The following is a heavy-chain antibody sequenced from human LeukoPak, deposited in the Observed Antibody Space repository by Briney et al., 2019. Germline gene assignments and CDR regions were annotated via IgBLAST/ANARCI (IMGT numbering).Heavy chain of an antibody. CDR1: GFTFSNYW. J-gene: IGHJ4*02. CDR3: ARAATAGTVDY. V-gene: IGHV3-7*01. Sequence: PGGSLRLSCAASGFTFSNYWMSWVRQTPGKGLEWVANINQDGSGEYYVDSVKGRSSISRDNAKNSLFLQMNSLTAEDTAVYYCARAATAGTVDYWGQGTLVTVSS. CDR2: INQDGSGE. D-gene: IGHD2-21*02.